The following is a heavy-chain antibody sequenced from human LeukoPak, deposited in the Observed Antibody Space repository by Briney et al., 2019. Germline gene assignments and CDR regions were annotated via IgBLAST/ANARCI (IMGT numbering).Heavy chain of an antibody. V-gene: IGHV3-74*01. CDR3: ARARGQLWGKNYYYYMDV. Sequence: PGGSLRLSCAASGFTFSSYWMHWVRQAPGKGLVWVSRIKSDGSSTNYADSVKGRFTISRDNAKNSLYLQMNSLRAEDTAVYYCARARGQLWGKNYYYYMDVWGKGTTVTISS. CDR2: IKSDGSST. D-gene: IGHD5-18*01. J-gene: IGHJ6*03. CDR1: GFTFSSYW.